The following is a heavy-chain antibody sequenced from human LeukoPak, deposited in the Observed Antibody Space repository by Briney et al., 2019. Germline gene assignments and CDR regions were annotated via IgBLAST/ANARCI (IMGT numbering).Heavy chain of an antibody. Sequence: SETLSLTCTVSDGAITGYYWGWIRQPPGKGLDWIGNLHYGGSTNYNPSLKSRVTISVDTSKNHSSLKLCSVTAADTAVYYCARGYSTSWTYYIDYWGQGALVTVSS. CDR3: ARGYSTSWTYYIDY. CDR1: DGAITGYY. V-gene: IGHV4-59*01. D-gene: IGHD6-13*01. J-gene: IGHJ4*02. CDR2: LHYGGST.